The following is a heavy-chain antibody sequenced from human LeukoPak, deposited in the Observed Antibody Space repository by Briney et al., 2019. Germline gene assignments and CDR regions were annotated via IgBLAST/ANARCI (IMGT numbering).Heavy chain of an antibody. J-gene: IGHJ4*02. CDR3: ASQLDTTGYYTGFIDS. CDR2: IYYSGNP. V-gene: IGHV4-39*01. CDR1: GGSISNSSYY. D-gene: IGHD3/OR15-3a*01. Sequence: SETLSLTCTVSGGSISNSSYYWAWIRQPPGKGLEWIGSIYYSGNPFYNPSLKSRVTILVDTPNNQFSLGVDSVTAADTAMYYCASQLDTTGYYTGFIDSWGQGALVTVSS.